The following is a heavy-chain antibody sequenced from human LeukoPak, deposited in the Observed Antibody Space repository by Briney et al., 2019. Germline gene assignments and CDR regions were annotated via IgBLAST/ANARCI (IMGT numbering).Heavy chain of an antibody. Sequence: GGSLRLSCAASGFNFSDYVVHWVRQAPGKGLEWVAVISYDGSNKYYADSVKGRFTISRDNSKNTLYLQMNSLRAEDTAVYYCAKDGHYYDSSGYRSREYYFDYWGQGTLVTVSS. V-gene: IGHV3-30*18. J-gene: IGHJ4*02. CDR3: AKDGHYYDSSGYRSREYYFDY. CDR1: GFNFSDYV. CDR2: ISYDGSNK. D-gene: IGHD3-22*01.